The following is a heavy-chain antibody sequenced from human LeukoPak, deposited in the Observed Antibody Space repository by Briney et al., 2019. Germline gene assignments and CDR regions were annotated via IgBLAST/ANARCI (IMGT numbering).Heavy chain of an antibody. Sequence: PGGSLRLSCAVSGFSFSTYAVSWVRQAPGKGLEWVSAISGDGGVTSYTDSVKGRFTISKDTSKNTLFLQMNSLRAEDTAVYYCAKYSSSWYDEGAFDIWGQGTMVTVSS. CDR3: AKYSSSWYDEGAFDI. CDR2: ISGDGGVT. V-gene: IGHV3-23*01. CDR1: GFSFSTYA. J-gene: IGHJ3*02. D-gene: IGHD6-13*01.